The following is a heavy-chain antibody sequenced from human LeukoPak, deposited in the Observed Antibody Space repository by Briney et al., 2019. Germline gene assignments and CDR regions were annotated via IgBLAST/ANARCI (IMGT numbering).Heavy chain of an antibody. CDR1: GYNFIDYY. V-gene: IGHV1-2*02. CDR2: IDPVSGGT. D-gene: IGHD2-2*01. Sequence: GASVKVSCKTSGYNFIDYYIHWVRQAPGQGREWVGRIDPVSGGTHYAQKFQVRVTMTRDTSISTVYMEMSGLKSDDTALYYCARAAGPYTTSRFHYRGQGTLVTVSS. J-gene: IGHJ4*02. CDR3: ARAAGPYTTSRFHY.